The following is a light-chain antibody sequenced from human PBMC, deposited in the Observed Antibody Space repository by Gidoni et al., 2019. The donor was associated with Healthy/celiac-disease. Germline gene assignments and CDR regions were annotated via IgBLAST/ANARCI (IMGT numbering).Light chain of an antibody. V-gene: IGKV3-15*01. Sequence: EQVMKQSSTTLSVSPGERATLSCRAGQSVSNNLAWYQQKPGQAPRLLIYGASTRATGIPARFSGSGSGTEFTLTISSLQSEDFAVYYCQQYNNWPPRYTFGQGTKLEIK. CDR1: QSVSNN. J-gene: IGKJ2*01. CDR2: GAS. CDR3: QQYNNWPPRYT.